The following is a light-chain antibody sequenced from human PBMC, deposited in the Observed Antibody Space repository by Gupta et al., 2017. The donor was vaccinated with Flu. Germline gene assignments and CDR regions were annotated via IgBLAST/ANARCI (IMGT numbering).Light chain of an antibody. CDR3: QTWGASTWV. Sequence: QPVVTQSPSASASLGASVKLTCTLSSGHSSYAIAWHQQQPDKGPRYLMKINSDGSHTKGDGIPDRFSGSSSGSERYLTISSLQSEDEADYYCQTWGASTWVFGGGTKLTVL. CDR2: INSDGSH. J-gene: IGLJ3*02. V-gene: IGLV4-69*01. CDR1: SGHSSYA.